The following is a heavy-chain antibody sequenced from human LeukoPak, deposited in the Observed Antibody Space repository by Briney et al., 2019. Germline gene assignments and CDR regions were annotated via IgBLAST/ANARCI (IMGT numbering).Heavy chain of an antibody. D-gene: IGHD3-22*01. CDR3: ARAPYYYDSSGYYSPYYFDY. Sequence: SETLSLTCTVSGGSISSGGYYWSWIRQHPGKGLEWIGYIYYSGSTYYNPSLKSRVTISVDTSKNQFSLKLSSVTAADTAVYYCARAPYYYDSSGYYSPYYFDYWGQGTLVTVSS. CDR2: IYYSGST. V-gene: IGHV4-31*03. J-gene: IGHJ4*02. CDR1: GGSISSGGYY.